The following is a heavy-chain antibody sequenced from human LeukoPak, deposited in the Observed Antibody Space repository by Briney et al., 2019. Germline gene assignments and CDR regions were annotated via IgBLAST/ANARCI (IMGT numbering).Heavy chain of an antibody. V-gene: IGHV3-64*01. CDR1: GFTFSSYS. Sequence: GGSLRLSCAASGFTFSSYSMNWVRQAPGKGLEYVSAISSNGGSTYYANSVKGRFTISRDNSKNTLYLQMGSLRAEDMAVYYCATGEGFFDYWGQGTLVTVSS. CDR3: ATGEGFFDY. CDR2: ISSNGGST. J-gene: IGHJ4*02.